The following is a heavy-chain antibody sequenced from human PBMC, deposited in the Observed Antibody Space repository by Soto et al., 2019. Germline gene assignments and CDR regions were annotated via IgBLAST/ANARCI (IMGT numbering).Heavy chain of an antibody. CDR1: GFTFSSYS. CDR2: ISSSSSTI. CDR3: ARDGRNYYDSSGYYVEYFQH. J-gene: IGHJ1*01. D-gene: IGHD3-22*01. Sequence: PGGSLRLSCAASGFTFSSYSMNWVRQAPGKGLEWVSYISSSSSTIYYADSVKGRFTISRDNAKNSLYLQMNSLRDEDTAVYYCARDGRNYYDSSGYYVEYFQHWGWGTLVTVSS. V-gene: IGHV3-48*02.